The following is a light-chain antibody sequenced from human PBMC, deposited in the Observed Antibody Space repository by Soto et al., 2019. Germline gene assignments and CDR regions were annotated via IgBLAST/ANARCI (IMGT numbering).Light chain of an antibody. Sequence: DIVMTQSPDSLAVSLGERATINCKSSQSVLYSTNNNNYLAWYQQKPGQPPKLLLYWASTRESGVPDRFSGSGSGTDFSLTISSLQAEDVAVYYCQQYYANPFTFGPGTKVEI. CDR2: WAS. CDR3: QQYYANPFT. CDR1: QSVLYSTNNNNY. J-gene: IGKJ3*01. V-gene: IGKV4-1*01.